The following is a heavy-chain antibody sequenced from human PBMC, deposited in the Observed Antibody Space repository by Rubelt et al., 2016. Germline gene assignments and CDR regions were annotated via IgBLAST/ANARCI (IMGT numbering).Heavy chain of an antibody. CDR2: INNSGST. Sequence: QVQLQQWGAGLLKPSETLSLTCAVYGASSTGFYWSWIRQSPGKGLEWIGEINNSGSTNYNPSFRSRVTISVDTSKNQFSLKLSSVTAADTAVYYCARGVGHWGQGTLVTVSS. CDR3: ARGVGH. CDR1: GASSTGFY. J-gene: IGHJ4*02. V-gene: IGHV4-34*01.